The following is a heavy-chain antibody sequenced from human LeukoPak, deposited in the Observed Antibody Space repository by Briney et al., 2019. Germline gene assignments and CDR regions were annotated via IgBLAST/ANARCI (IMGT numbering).Heavy chain of an antibody. CDR1: GGSFSGYY. CDR3: ARLIVGATDFDY. D-gene: IGHD1-26*01. V-gene: IGHV4-34*01. CDR2: INHSGST. Sequence: SETLSLTCAVYGGSFSGYYWSWIRQPPGKGLEWIGEINHSGSTSYNPSLKSRVTISVDTSKNQFSLKLSSVTAADTAVYYCARLIVGATDFDYWGQGTLVTISS. J-gene: IGHJ4*02.